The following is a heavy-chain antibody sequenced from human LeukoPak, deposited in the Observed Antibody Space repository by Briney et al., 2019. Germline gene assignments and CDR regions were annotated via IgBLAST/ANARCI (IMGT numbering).Heavy chain of an antibody. V-gene: IGHV4-61*02. D-gene: IGHD4-23*01. CDR3: ARDRRGGNPYYFDN. Sequence: SQTLSLTCTVSSGSISSDNHYWSWIRQPAGKGLEWIGRMYTDGSTNYNPSLKSRVTISVDMSKNQFSLKLNSVTAADTAVYYCARDRRGGNPYYFDNWGQGTLVIVSS. CDR1: SGSISSDNHY. J-gene: IGHJ4*02. CDR2: MYTDGST.